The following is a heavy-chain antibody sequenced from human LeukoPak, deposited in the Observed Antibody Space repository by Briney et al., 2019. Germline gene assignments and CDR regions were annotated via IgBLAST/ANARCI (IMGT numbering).Heavy chain of an antibody. CDR3: ARDAVPIMVRGVIGTYYFDY. Sequence: GGSLRLSCAASGFTVSSNYMSWVRRAPGKGLGGGSVIYSGGSTYYADSVKGRFTISRDNSKDTLYLQMNSLRAEDTAVYYCARDAVPIMVRGVIGTYYFDYWGQGTLVTVSS. CDR1: GFTVSSNY. D-gene: IGHD3-10*01. V-gene: IGHV3-66*02. J-gene: IGHJ4*02. CDR2: IYSGGST.